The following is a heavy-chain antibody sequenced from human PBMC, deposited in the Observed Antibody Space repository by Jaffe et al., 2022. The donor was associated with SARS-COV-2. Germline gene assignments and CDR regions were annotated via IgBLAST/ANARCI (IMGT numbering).Heavy chain of an antibody. J-gene: IGHJ4*02. V-gene: IGHV1-3*01. CDR2: INAGNGNT. CDR3: ARDLAAAGTSSVFDY. CDR1: GYTFTSYA. Sequence: QVQLVQSGAEVKKPGASVKVSCKASGYTFTSYAMHWVRQAPGQRLEWMGWINAGNGNTKYSQKFQGRVTITRDTSASTAYMELSSLRSEDTAVYYCARDLAAAGTSSVFDYWGQGTLVTVSS. D-gene: IGHD6-13*01.